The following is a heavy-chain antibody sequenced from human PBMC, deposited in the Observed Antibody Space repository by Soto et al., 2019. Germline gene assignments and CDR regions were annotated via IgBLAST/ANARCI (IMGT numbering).Heavy chain of an antibody. V-gene: IGHV1-69*13. J-gene: IGHJ6*04. Sequence: ASVKVSCKASGGTFSSYAISWVRQAPGQGLEWMGGIIPIFGTANYAQKFQGRVTITADESTSTAYMELSSLRSEDTAVYYCSRDCSARSCPTYYYYYGMDVRGKGPTVTVSS. CDR2: IIPIFGTA. CDR3: SRDCSARSCPTYYYYYGMDV. CDR1: GGTFSSYA. D-gene: IGHD2-15*01.